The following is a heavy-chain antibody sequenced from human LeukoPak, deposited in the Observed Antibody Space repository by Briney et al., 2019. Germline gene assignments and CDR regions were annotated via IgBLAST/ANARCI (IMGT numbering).Heavy chain of an antibody. Sequence: GGSLRLSRAASGFTFSKYDMNWVRQAPRKGLEWVSGICGIGHTTYYADSVKGRRFTISRDNSKNTLYLQMNSVRAEDTAVYYCAKEQFLRYFDRNGYYFDHWGQGTLVTVSS. CDR3: AKEQFLRYFDRNGYYFDH. D-gene: IGHD3-9*01. J-gene: IGHJ4*02. V-gene: IGHV3-23*01. CDR2: ICGIGHTT. CDR1: GFTFSKYD.